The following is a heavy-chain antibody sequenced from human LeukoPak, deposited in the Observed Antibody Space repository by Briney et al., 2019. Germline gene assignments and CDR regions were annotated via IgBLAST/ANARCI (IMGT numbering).Heavy chain of an antibody. CDR3: ARASWAVAGTAYGFDI. D-gene: IGHD6-19*01. Sequence: SETLSLTCTASVGSISSYYWSWIRQPPGKGLEWSGYIYYSGSTKYNPSLKSRVTISVDTSKNQFSLKLSSVSAADTAVYYCARASWAVAGTAYGFDIWGQGTMVTVSS. CDR2: IYYSGST. V-gene: IGHV4-59*01. J-gene: IGHJ3*02. CDR1: VGSISSYY.